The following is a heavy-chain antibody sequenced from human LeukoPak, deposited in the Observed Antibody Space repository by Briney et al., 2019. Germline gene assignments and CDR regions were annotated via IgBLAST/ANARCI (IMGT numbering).Heavy chain of an antibody. CDR3: AKEKSSWKERGFDY. CDR1: GGSISSSNYY. V-gene: IGHV4-39*07. CDR2: IYYSGSA. J-gene: IGHJ4*02. D-gene: IGHD6-13*01. Sequence: SETLSLTCTVSGGSISSSNYYWAWIRQPPGKGLEWIGIIYYSGSAYYNPSLKSRATISLDTSKNQFSLQLSSVTAADTAVYYCAKEKSSWKERGFDYWGQGTLVTVSS.